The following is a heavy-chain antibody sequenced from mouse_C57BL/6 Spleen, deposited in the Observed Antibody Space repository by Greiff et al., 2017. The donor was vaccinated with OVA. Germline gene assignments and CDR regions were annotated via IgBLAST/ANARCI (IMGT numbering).Heavy chain of an antibody. J-gene: IGHJ1*03. CDR3: ASLYGSAHWYFDV. D-gene: IGHD1-1*01. V-gene: IGHV5-6*01. CDR2: ISSGGSYT. Sequence: EVQLVESGGDLVKPGGSLKLSCAASGFTFSSYGMSWVRQTPDKRLEWVATISSGGSYTYYPDSVKGRFTISRDNAKNTLYLQMSSLRSEDTAIDDGASLYGSAHWYFDVWGTGTTVTVSS. CDR1: GFTFSSYG.